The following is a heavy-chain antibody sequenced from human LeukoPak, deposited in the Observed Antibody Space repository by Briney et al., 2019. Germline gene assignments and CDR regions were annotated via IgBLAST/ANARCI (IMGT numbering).Heavy chain of an antibody. CDR2: ISWNSGSI. CDR3: AKDMYYDFWSGYYTGNNYYGMDV. CDR1: GFTFDDYA. V-gene: IGHV3-9*01. D-gene: IGHD3-3*01. Sequence: SLRLSCAASGFTFDDYAMHWVRQAPGKGLEWVSGISWNSGSIGYADSVKGRFTISRDNAKNSLYLQMNSLRAEDTALYYCAKDMYYDFWSGYYTGNNYYGMDVWGQGTTVTVSS. J-gene: IGHJ6*02.